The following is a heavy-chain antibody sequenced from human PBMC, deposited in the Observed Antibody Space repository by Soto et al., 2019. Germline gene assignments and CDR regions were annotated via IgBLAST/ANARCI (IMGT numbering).Heavy chain of an antibody. CDR3: AEDRISTQYYYYGMDV. D-gene: IGHD1-1*01. J-gene: IGHJ6*02. Sequence: PGGSLRLSCVASGFTFSDYAVSWVRQAPGKGLEWVSSISGTGGSTYYSDSVKGRFTISRDNSKNTLYLQVNSLRDEDTALYYCAEDRISTQYYYYGMDVWGQGTTVTVS. CDR1: GFTFSDYA. CDR2: ISGTGGST. V-gene: IGHV3-23*01.